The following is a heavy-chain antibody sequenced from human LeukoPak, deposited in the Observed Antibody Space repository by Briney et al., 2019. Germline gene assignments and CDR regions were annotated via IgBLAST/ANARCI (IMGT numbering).Heavy chain of an antibody. CDR1: GFTSSSYE. CDR3: ARDGPLNYDSSGYYPNDAFDI. D-gene: IGHD3-22*01. V-gene: IGHV3-48*03. CDR2: ISSSGSTI. Sequence: GGSLRLSCAASGFTSSSYEMNWVRQAPGKGLEWVSYISSSGSTIYYADSVKGRFTISRDNAKNSLYLQMNSLRAEDTAVYYCARDGPLNYDSSGYYPNDAFDIWGQGTMVTVSS. J-gene: IGHJ3*02.